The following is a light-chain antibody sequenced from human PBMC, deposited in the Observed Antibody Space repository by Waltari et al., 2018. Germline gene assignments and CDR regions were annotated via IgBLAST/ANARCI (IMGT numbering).Light chain of an antibody. CDR1: QSLSSD. V-gene: IGKV3-15*01. CDR3: QQYRDWPQT. Sequence: EIVMTQSPATLSVSPGERATLSCWASQSLSSDLAWYQHKPGQAPRPLIYGASNRATGIPATLSGSESGTEFTLTISSLQSDDFAFYYCQQYRDWPQTFGQGTKVEIK. J-gene: IGKJ1*01. CDR2: GAS.